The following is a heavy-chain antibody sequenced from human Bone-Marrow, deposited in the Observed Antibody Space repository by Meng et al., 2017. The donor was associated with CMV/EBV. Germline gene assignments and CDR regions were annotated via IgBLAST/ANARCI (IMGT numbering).Heavy chain of an antibody. CDR3: ARGRDFWSGYYTDLYYYYGMDV. CDR2: INHSGST. CDR1: GGSFSGYY. J-gene: IGHJ6*02. D-gene: IGHD3-3*01. Sequence: SETLSLTCAVYGGSFSGYYWTWIRQPPGKELEWIAEINHSGSTNYNPSLKSRVTISVDTSKNQFSLKLSSVTAADTAVYYCARGRDFWSGYYTDLYYYYGMDVWGQGTTVTVSS. V-gene: IGHV4-34*01.